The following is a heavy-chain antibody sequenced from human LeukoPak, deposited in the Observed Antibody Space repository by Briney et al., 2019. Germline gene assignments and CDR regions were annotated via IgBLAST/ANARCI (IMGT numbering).Heavy chain of an antibody. V-gene: IGHV1-18*01. Sequence: ASVKVSFKASGYSFTSYAYNWVRQAPGQGLEWMGWISAYDGGTKYAQDLQGRVTMTTDTSTRTACMELMRLTSDDTAVYYCARDPLTSTWSPYYFTLDVWGQGTTVSVSS. CDR2: ISAYDGGT. CDR3: ARDPLTSTWSPYYFTLDV. CDR1: GYSFTSYA. J-gene: IGHJ6*02. D-gene: IGHD6-13*01.